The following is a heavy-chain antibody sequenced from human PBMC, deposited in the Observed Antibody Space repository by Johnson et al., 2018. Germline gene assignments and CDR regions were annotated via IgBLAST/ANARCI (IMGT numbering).Heavy chain of an antibody. CDR2: ISSSTGYI. J-gene: IGHJ6*03. CDR1: GFTFSSYS. V-gene: IGHV3-21*01. D-gene: IGHD4-23*01. Sequence: EVQLLESGGGLVKPGGSLRLSCAASGFTFSSYSMIWVRQAPGKGLEWVSSISSSTGYIYYADSVQGRFTISRDNAKNSLYLQMNSLRGEDTAVDYCAGGGNLDYYYYMDVWGQGTTVTVSS. CDR3: AGGGNLDYYYYMDV.